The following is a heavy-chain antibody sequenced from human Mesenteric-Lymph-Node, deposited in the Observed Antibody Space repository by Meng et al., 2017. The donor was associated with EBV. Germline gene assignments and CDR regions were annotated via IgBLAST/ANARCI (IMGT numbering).Heavy chain of an antibody. CDR3: ARGFGDNNNWFGP. V-gene: IGHV4-30-2*01. Sequence: LQLQEALSGLSNTSEPLSLPGAGPGGSVGSVGRCWRWIRPPRGRGLEWITYIYHTGSTYSNPSLKSRVTISIDTSKSQFSLKLSSVTAADTAVYFCARGFGDNNNWFGPWGQGTLVTVSS. J-gene: IGHJ5*02. D-gene: IGHD4-17*01. CDR1: GGSVGSVGRC. CDR2: IYHTGST.